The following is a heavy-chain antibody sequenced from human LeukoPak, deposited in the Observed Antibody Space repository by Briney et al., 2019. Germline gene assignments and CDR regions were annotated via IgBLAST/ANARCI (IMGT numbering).Heavy chain of an antibody. CDR3: ARAGPTGSEPSDAFDI. CDR2: IIPIFGTA. D-gene: IGHD1-26*01. V-gene: IGHV1-69*13. Sequence: GASVKVSCKASGGTFSSYAISWVRQAPGQGLEWMGGIIPIFGTANYAQKFQGRVTITADESTSTAYMELSSLRSEDTAVYYCARAGPTGSEPSDAFDIWGQGTMVTVSS. CDR1: GGTFSSYA. J-gene: IGHJ3*02.